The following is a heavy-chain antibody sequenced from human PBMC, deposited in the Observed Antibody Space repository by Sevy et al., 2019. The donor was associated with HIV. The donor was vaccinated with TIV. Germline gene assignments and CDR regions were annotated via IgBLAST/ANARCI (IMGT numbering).Heavy chain of an antibody. V-gene: IGHV3-30-3*01. CDR1: GFTFSSYA. J-gene: IGHJ3*02. Sequence: GGSLRLSCAASGFTFSSYAMHWVRQAPGKGLEWVAVISYDGSNKYYADSVKGRFTISRDNSKNTLYLQMNSLRPEDTAVYYCARDPYYYGSGSYTPDIWGQGTMVTVSS. D-gene: IGHD3-10*01. CDR2: ISYDGSNK. CDR3: ARDPYYYGSGSYTPDI.